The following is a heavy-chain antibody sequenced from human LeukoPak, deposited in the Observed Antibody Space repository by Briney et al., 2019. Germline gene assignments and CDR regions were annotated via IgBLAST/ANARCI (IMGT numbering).Heavy chain of an antibody. CDR3: ARDLREGRITIFGSTYYYYYGMDV. Sequence: ASVKVSCKASGYTFTSYGISWVRQAPGQGLEWLGWISAYNGNTYYAQKLQGRVTMTTDTSTSTAYMELRSLRSDDTAVYYCARDLREGRITIFGSTYYYYYGMDVWGQGTTVTVSS. CDR1: GYTFTSYG. V-gene: IGHV1-18*01. D-gene: IGHD3-3*01. CDR2: ISAYNGNT. J-gene: IGHJ6*02.